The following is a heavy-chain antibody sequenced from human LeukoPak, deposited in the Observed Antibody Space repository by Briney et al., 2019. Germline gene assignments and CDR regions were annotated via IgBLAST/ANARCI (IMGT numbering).Heavy chain of an antibody. Sequence: GRSLRLSCAASGFTFSSYAMSWVRQAPGKGLEWVSAISGSGGSTYYADAVKGRFTISRDNSKNTLYLQMNSLRAEDTAVYYCAKDPLVNSQEYFDYWGQGTLVTVSS. V-gene: IGHV3-23*01. CDR3: AKDPLVNSQEYFDY. CDR2: ISGSGGST. J-gene: IGHJ4*02. D-gene: IGHD2/OR15-2a*01. CDR1: GFTFSSYA.